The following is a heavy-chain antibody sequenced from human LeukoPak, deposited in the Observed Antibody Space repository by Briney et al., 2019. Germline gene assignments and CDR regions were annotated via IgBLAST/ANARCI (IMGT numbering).Heavy chain of an antibody. V-gene: IGHV1-2*02. CDR3: ARAFVLRYFDWFRAFDI. J-gene: IGHJ3*02. CDR1: GYTFTGYY. Sequence: ASVTVSCKASGYTFTGYYMHWVRQAPGQGLEWMGWINPNSGGTNYAQKFQGRVTMTRDTSISTAYMELSRLRSDDTAVYYCARAFVLRYFDWFRAFDIWGQGTMVTVSS. CDR2: INPNSGGT. D-gene: IGHD3-9*01.